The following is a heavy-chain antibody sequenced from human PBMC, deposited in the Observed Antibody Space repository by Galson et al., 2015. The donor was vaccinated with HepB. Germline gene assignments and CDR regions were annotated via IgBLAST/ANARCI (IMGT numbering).Heavy chain of an antibody. CDR1: GGTFSSYA. J-gene: IGHJ4*02. V-gene: IGHV1-18*01. CDR3: ARGGYYDSSGYWLFDY. CDR2: ISAYNGNT. Sequence: SVKVSCKASGGTFSSYAISWVRQAPGQGLEWMGWISAYNGNTNYAQKLQGRVTMSTDTSTSTAYMELRSLRSDDTAVYYCARGGYYDSSGYWLFDYWGQGTLVTVSP. D-gene: IGHD3-22*01.